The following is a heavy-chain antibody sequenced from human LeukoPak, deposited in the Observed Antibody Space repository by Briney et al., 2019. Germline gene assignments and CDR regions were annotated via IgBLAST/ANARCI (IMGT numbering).Heavy chain of an antibody. CDR3: ASRSLGVFDS. CDR1: GYTFTVYY. D-gene: IGHD3-16*01. CDR2: INPNSGGT. V-gene: IGHV1-2*06. Sequence: SVKVSCKASGYTFTVYYMHWVRQAPGQGLEWMGRINPNSGGTNYAQKFQGRVTMTRDTSISTAYMELSRLTSDDTAIYYCASRSLGVFDSWGQGTLVTVSS. J-gene: IGHJ4*02.